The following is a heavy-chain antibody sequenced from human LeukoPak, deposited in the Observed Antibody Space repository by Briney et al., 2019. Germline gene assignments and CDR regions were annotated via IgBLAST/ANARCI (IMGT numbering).Heavy chain of an antibody. J-gene: IGHJ5*02. CDR2: IYYSGST. Sequence: SETLSLTCTVSGGSISSYYWSWIRQPPGKGLEWIGYIYYSGSTNYNPSLKSRVTISVDTSKNQFSLKLSSVTAADTAVYYCARDDIFPNWFDPWGQGTLVTVSS. CDR3: ARDDIFPNWFDP. D-gene: IGHD3-9*01. CDR1: GGSISSYY. V-gene: IGHV4-59*12.